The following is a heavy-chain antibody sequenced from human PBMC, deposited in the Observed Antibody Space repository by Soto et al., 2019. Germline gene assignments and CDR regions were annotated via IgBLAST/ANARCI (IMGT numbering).Heavy chain of an antibody. Sequence: EVQLLGSGGGLVQPGGSLRLSCAASGFTFSSYAMSWVRQAPGKGLEWVSAISGSGGSTYYADSVKGRFTISRDNSKNTLYLQMNSLRAEDTAVYYCAKSVAHYYDSSGAHWYFDLWGRGTLVTVSS. CDR1: GFTFSSYA. CDR2: ISGSGGST. CDR3: AKSVAHYYDSSGAHWYFDL. V-gene: IGHV3-23*01. J-gene: IGHJ2*01. D-gene: IGHD3-22*01.